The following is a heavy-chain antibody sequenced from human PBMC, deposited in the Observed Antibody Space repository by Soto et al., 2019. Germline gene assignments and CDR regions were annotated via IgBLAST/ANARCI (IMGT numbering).Heavy chain of an antibody. D-gene: IGHD3-22*01. CDR2: IKPDGSQK. Sequence: GGSLRLSCAASGFTFSRYWMSWVRQTPGKGLEWVANIKPDGSQKWYVDSVKGRSTISRDNAKSSLSLQMDSLRAEDTAVYYCTRGDYYDISGPFSDAFDIWGQGTMVTVSS. CDR3: TRGDYYDISGPFSDAFDI. J-gene: IGHJ3*02. V-gene: IGHV3-7*04. CDR1: GFTFSRYW.